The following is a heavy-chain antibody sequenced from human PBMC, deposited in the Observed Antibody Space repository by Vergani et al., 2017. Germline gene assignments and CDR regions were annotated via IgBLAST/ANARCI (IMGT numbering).Heavy chain of an antibody. CDR2: IIPIFGTA. CDR3: AGGINPRCFIAASGTGWFDA. Sequence: QVQLVQSGAEVKKPGSSVKVSCKASGGTFSSYAISWVRQAPGQGLEWMGGIIPIFGTANYAQKFQGRVTITADKSTSTAYMELSSLRSEDTAVDYCAGGINPRCFIAASGTGWFDAWGQGTLVTVSS. V-gene: IGHV1-69*06. CDR1: GGTFSSYA. D-gene: IGHD6-13*01. J-gene: IGHJ5*02.